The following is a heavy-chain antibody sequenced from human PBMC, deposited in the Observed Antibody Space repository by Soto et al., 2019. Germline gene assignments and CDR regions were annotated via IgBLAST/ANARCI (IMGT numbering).Heavy chain of an antibody. CDR1: GFTFSSYA. D-gene: IGHD1-26*01. CDR3: AKTPWEKYYSSWFDH. J-gene: IGHJ5*02. CDR2: MSSDGTKK. Sequence: QVQLVESGGGVVQPGTSLRLSCAASGFTFSSYAVHWVRQAPGEGLEWVAAMSSDGTKKYYADSVKGRFTISRDNSKNTLYLQMNSLRAEDTAVYYCAKTPWEKYYSSWFDHWGQGTLVTVSS. V-gene: IGHV3-30*18.